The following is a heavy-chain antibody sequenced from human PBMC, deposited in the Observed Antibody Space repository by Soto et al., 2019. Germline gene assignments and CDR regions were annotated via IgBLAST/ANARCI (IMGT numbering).Heavy chain of an antibody. CDR2: ISYDGSNK. J-gene: IGHJ4*02. CDR3: AKDLEAIYSGRLDY. D-gene: IGHD1-26*01. V-gene: IGHV3-30*18. Sequence: QVQLVESGGGVVQPGRSLRLSCAASGFTFSSYGMHWVRQAPGKGLEWVAVISYDGSNKYYADSVKGRFTISRDNSKNPLYLQMNSLRAEDTAVYYCAKDLEAIYSGRLDYWGQGTLVTVSS. CDR1: GFTFSSYG.